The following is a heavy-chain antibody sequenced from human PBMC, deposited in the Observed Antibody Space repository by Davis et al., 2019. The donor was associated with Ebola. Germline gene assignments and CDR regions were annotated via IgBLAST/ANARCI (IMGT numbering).Heavy chain of an antibody. CDR3: ARVRAFYSGYFDC. Sequence: PSETLSLTCSVSDDSINGFYWSWVRQPPGKGLEWIGHVYDSGTANYNPSLKSRVTISLDASKKEFSLNLSSVTAADTAVYYCARVRAFYSGYFDCWGQGTLVTVSS. CDR2: VYDSGTA. J-gene: IGHJ4*02. V-gene: IGHV4-59*01. CDR1: DDSINGFY. D-gene: IGHD3-3*02.